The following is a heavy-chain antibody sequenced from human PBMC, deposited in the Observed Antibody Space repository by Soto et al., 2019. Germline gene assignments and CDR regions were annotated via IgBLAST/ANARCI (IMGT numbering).Heavy chain of an antibody. V-gene: IGHV1-3*01. CDR3: ARNAVAGHEENWFDP. D-gene: IGHD6-19*01. CDR1: GYTFTSYA. J-gene: IGHJ5*02. Sequence: QVQLVQSGAEVKKPGASVKVSCKASGYTFTSYAMHWVRQAPGQRLEWMGWINAGNGNTKYSQKFQGRVTITRDTSASTAYMELSSLRSEDTAVYYYARNAVAGHEENWFDPWGQGTLVTVSS. CDR2: INAGNGNT.